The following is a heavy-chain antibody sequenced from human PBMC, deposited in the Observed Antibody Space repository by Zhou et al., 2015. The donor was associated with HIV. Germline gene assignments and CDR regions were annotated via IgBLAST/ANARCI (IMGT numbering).Heavy chain of an antibody. Sequence: EVQLVESGGGLVPPGGSLRLACDTSEFTFSVYILYWFRQIPGKGLEWVSYITRSSSVIHYADSVKGRFTISRDNAKNTLYLQMNSLRAEDTAVYYCARGLLRFSLGPMDVWGKGTTVTVSS. CDR1: EFTFSVYI. CDR2: ITRSSSVI. CDR3: ARGLLRFSLGPMDV. J-gene: IGHJ6*03. D-gene: IGHD3-3*01. V-gene: IGHV3-48*01.